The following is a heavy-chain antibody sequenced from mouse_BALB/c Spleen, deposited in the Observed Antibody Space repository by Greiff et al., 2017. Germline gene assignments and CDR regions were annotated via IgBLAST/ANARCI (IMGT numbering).Heavy chain of an antibody. J-gene: IGHJ4*01. CDR2: IYPSDSYT. CDR1: GYTFTSYW. Sequence: QVQLQQPGAELVRPGASVKLSCKASGYTFTSYWINWVKQRPGQGLEWIGNIYPSDSYTNYNQKFKDKATLTVDKSSSTAYMQLSSLTSEDSAVYYCARLGTTVVATYYAMDYWGQGTSVTVSS. CDR3: ARLGTTVVATYYAMDY. V-gene: IGHV1-69*02. D-gene: IGHD1-1*01.